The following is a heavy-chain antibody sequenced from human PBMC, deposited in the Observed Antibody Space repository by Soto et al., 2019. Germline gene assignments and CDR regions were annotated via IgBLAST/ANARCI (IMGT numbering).Heavy chain of an antibody. CDR1: GYTFTSHA. V-gene: IGHV1-3*01. J-gene: IGHJ5*02. CDR2: INAGNGNT. D-gene: IGHD6-13*01. Sequence: ASVKVSCKASGYTFTSHAMHWVRQAPGQRLEWMGWINAGNGNTKYSQKFQGRVTITTDTSVSTAYLQWSSLKASDTAIFYCIIAAPGSRWFDPWGQGTLVTVSS. CDR3: IIAAPGSRWFDP.